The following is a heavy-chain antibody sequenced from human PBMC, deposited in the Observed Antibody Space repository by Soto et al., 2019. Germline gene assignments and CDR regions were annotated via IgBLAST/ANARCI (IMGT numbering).Heavy chain of an antibody. D-gene: IGHD6-6*01. Sequence: GGSLRLSCAASGFAFSSHPMSWVRQAPERGLEWVSGISDGGDLTYNADSVKCRFTISRDNSKNILFLQMNSLRAEDTALYYCARRAFGSSRSFDLWGQGTMVTVSS. CDR1: GFAFSSHP. CDR2: ISDGGDLT. J-gene: IGHJ3*01. V-gene: IGHV3-23*01. CDR3: ARRAFGSSRSFDL.